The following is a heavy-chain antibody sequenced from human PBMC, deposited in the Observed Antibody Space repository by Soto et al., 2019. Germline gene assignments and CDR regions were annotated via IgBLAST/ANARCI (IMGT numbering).Heavy chain of an antibody. Sequence: ASVKGSCKASGYTFTTHNINWVRQATGQGLEWMGWMDPNSGTTGYAQKFQDRITLTRDTPKTTAYMELSSLTSDDTAVYFCVRYGVAAAYWGQATQVTVSS. V-gene: IGHV1-8*02. J-gene: IGHJ4*01. CDR3: VRYGVAAAY. CDR1: GYTFTTHN. D-gene: IGHD2-8*01. CDR2: MDPNSGTT.